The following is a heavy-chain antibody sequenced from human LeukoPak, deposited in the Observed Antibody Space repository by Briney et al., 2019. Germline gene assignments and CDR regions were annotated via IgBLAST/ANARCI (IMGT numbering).Heavy chain of an antibody. CDR1: GGTFSSYA. J-gene: IGHJ4*02. CDR3: AREGWLQSPFDY. D-gene: IGHD5-24*01. CDR2: IIPIFGTA. Sequence: SVKVSCKASGGTFSSYAISWVRQAPGQGLEWMGGIIPIFGTANYAQEFQGRATITADESTSTAYKELSSLRSEDTAVYYCAREGWLQSPFDYWGQGTLVTVSS. V-gene: IGHV1-69*13.